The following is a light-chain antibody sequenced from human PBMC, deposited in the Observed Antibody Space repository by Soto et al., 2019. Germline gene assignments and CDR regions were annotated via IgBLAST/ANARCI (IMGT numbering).Light chain of an antibody. V-gene: IGLV2-8*01. J-gene: IGLJ1*01. CDR1: SSDVGGYNY. CDR3: SSYADTNTLGV. Sequence: QSALTQPPSASGSPGQSVTISCTGTSSDVGGYNYVSWYQQHPGKAPKLMIYEVSKRPSGVPDRFSGSKSGNTASLTVSGLQAEDDADYSSSSYADTNTLGVFGTGTKVTVL. CDR2: EVS.